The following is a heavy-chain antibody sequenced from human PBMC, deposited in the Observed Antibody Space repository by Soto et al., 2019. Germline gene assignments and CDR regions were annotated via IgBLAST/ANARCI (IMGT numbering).Heavy chain of an antibody. CDR3: AGQPNDQEDYYKGMEV. J-gene: IGHJ6*02. D-gene: IGHD2-8*01. V-gene: IGHV1-69*06. CDR1: GGAFIRYG. CDR2: IIPIFGSP. Sequence: QVQLVQSGAEVKKPGSSVNVSCTASGGAFIRYGISWVRQAPGQGLEWMGGIIPIFGSPNYAQRFKGRVTVSADISTNTAYMTLSSLKSEDTAVYYCAGQPNDQEDYYKGMEVWGQGTPVTVSS.